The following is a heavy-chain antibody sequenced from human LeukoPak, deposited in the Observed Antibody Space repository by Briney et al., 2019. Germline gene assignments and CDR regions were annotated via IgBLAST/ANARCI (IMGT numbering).Heavy chain of an antibody. J-gene: IGHJ4*02. V-gene: IGHV4-31*03. CDR3: ARSGITSSWYSFDY. CDR2: IYYSGST. D-gene: IGHD2-2*01. Sequence: SQTLSLTCTVSGGSISSDGYYWDWIRQHPGKGLEWIGYIYYSGSTYYNPSLKSRVTISIDTSKNQFSLKLSSVTAADTAVFYCARSGITSSWYSFDYWGQGSLVTVSS. CDR1: GGSISSDGYY.